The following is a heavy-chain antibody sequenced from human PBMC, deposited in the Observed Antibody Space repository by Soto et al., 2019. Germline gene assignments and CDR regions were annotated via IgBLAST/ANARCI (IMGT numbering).Heavy chain of an antibody. J-gene: IGHJ4*02. CDR1: GYTFTGYY. CDR3: ATSGGYYDSSGSY. Sequence: ASVKVSCKASGYTFTGYYMHWVRQAPGQGLEWMGWINPNSGGTNYAQKFQGRVTMTRDTSISTAYMELSRLRSDDTAVYYCATSGGYYDSSGSYWGQATLFTVS. V-gene: IGHV1-2*02. CDR2: INPNSGGT. D-gene: IGHD3-22*01.